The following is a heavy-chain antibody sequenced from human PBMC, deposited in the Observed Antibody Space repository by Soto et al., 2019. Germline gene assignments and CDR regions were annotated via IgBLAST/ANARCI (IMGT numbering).Heavy chain of an antibody. J-gene: IGHJ4*02. CDR2: INPSSGST. CDR3: ARAQGMAAASRDPFDS. V-gene: IGHV1-46*03. Sequence: QVQLVQSGAEVKKPGASVKVSCKASGYTFTSYYIHCVRQAPGQGLEWMGIINPSSGSTNYAQKFQGRLTMTRDTSTTTVYMELSRLTSEDTAVYYCARAQGMAAASRDPFDSWGQGALVTVSS. CDR1: GYTFTSYY. D-gene: IGHD6-13*01.